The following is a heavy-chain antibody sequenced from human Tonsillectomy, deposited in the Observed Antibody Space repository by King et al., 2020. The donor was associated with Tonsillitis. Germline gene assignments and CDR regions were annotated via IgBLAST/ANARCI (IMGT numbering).Heavy chain of an antibody. Sequence: VQLQESGPGLVKSSETLSLTCTVSGGSISSYYWNWIRQPPGKGLEWIGYIYYSGSTNYNPSLKSRVTISVDPSKKQFSLTVSSVTAADTAVYYCARAVGYNFGTWHYFDYWGQGTLVTVSS. V-gene: IGHV4-59*01. D-gene: IGHD5-24*01. CDR3: ARAVGYNFGTWHYFDY. CDR2: IYYSGST. CDR1: GGSISSYY. J-gene: IGHJ4*02.